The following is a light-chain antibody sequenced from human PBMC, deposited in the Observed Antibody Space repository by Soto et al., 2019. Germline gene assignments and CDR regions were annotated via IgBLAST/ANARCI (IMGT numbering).Light chain of an antibody. V-gene: IGLV2-23*02. CDR3: CSYAGSSTYV. Sequence: QSALTQPASVSGSPGQSITISCTGNRSDVRSYNLVSWYQQHPVKAPKLMIYEVSKRPSGVSNRFSGSKSGNTASLTISGLQAEDEADYYCCSYAGSSTYVFGTGTKVTVL. J-gene: IGLJ1*01. CDR1: RSDVRSYNL. CDR2: EVS.